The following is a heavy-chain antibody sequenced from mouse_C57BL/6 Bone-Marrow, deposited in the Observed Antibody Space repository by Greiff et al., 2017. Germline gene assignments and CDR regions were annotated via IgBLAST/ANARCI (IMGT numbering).Heavy chain of an antibody. CDR2: IYPRSGNT. Sequence: QVQLQQSGAELARPGASVKLSCKASGYTFTSYGISWVKQRTGQGLEWIGEIYPRSGNTYYNEKFKGKATLTADKSSSTAYMALRSLTSEDSAVYFCAIRITTVVAPYWYFDFWGTGTTVTVSS. V-gene: IGHV1-81*01. D-gene: IGHD1-1*01. CDR1: GYTFTSYG. CDR3: AIRITTVVAPYWYFDF. J-gene: IGHJ1*03.